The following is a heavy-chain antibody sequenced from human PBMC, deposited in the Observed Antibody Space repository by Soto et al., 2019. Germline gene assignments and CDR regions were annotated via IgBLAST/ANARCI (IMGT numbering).Heavy chain of an antibody. V-gene: IGHV4-59*01. CDR3: ARTPTYCGGDCYWPYYYYGMDV. D-gene: IGHD2-21*02. CDR2: IYYSGST. J-gene: IGHJ6*02. Sequence: KPSETLSLTCTVSGGSISSYYWSWIRQPPGKGLEWIGYIYYSGSTNYNPSLKSRVTISVDTSKNQFSLKLSSVTAADTAVYYCARTPTYCGGDCYWPYYYYGMDVWGQGTTVTVSS. CDR1: GGSISSYY.